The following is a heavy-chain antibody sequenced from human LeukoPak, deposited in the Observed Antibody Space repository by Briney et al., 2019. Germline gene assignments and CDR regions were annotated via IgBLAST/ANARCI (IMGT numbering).Heavy chain of an antibody. CDR1: GFTFSSYW. D-gene: IGHD3-3*01. CDR2: ISTDGGST. Sequence: GGSLRLSCAASGFTFSSYWMHWVRQAPGKGRGWVSRISTDGGSTTYADSVKGRFTISRDNAKNTLYLQMNSLSAEDTAVYYCAKGDGSITIFGVVRGYYYMDVWGKGTTVTVSS. J-gene: IGHJ6*03. CDR3: AKGDGSITIFGVVRGYYYMDV. V-gene: IGHV3-74*01.